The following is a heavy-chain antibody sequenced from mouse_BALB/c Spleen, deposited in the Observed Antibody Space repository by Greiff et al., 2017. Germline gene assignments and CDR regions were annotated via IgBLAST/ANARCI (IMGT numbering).Heavy chain of an antibody. D-gene: IGHD2-12*01. J-gene: IGHJ4*01. CDR3: ASGLLLDAMDD. CDR2: IYPGGGYT. CDR1: GYTFTNYW. V-gene: IGHV1-63*02. Sequence: QVQLQQSGAELVRPGTSVKMSCTAAGYTFTNYWIGWVKQRPGHGLEWMGDIYPGGGYTNYNEKFKGKGTLTADTSSSTAYMQLSSLTSEDSAIYYCASGLLLDAMDDWGQGTSVTVSS.